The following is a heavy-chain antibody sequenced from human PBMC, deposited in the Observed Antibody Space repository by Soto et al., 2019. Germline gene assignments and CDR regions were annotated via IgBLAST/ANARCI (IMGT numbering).Heavy chain of an antibody. V-gene: IGHV4-59*11. CDR1: GTAPTNHFY. D-gene: IGHD3-9*01. Sequence: LSLTCTVSGTAPTNHFYWSWIPPPPGKPLEWLGYISDSGNSNYNPSLKSRVTLSVDKSKTQFSLDLSSVTAADTAVYFGAPSYYAILTGHFAFDIWGHGTTVTVS. CDR3: APSYYAILTGHFAFDI. CDR2: ISDSGNS. J-gene: IGHJ3*02.